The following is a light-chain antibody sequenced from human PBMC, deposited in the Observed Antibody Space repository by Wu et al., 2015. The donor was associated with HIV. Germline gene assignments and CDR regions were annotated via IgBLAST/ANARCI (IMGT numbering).Light chain of an antibody. CDR2: AAS. CDR1: QGVNNY. J-gene: IGKJ1*01. V-gene: IGKV1-9*01. Sequence: DIQLTQSPSFLSASLGDRVTITCRATQGVNNYLAWYQQKPGEAPKLLISAASNLQSGVPSRFSGSGSGTEFTLTITSLQPEDVATYYCQKYNTAPWTFGQGTKVEMK. CDR3: QKYNTAPWT.